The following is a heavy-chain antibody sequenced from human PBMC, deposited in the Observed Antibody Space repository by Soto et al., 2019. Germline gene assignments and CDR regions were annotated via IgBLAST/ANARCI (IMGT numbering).Heavy chain of an antibody. CDR2: ISYDGNSK. Sequence: QVQLVESGGGVVQPGTSLRLSCTASGFTFNSYGMHWVRQAPGKGLEWVAVISYDGNSKHYGDSVKGRFTISRDNSKNTVYLQMNTLRAEDTAVYYCASLPNYRVMVEEYWGQGTLVTVSS. D-gene: IGHD2-15*01. CDR1: GFTFNSYG. CDR3: ASLPNYRVMVEEY. V-gene: IGHV3-30*03. J-gene: IGHJ4*02.